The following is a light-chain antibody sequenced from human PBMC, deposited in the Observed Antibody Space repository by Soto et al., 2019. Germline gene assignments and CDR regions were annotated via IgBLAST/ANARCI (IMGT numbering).Light chain of an antibody. Sequence: DIPMTQSPSSLSASVGDRVTITCRASQSISSYLNWYQQKPGKAPKLLIYAASGLQSGVPSRFSGSGSGTGFTLTISSLQPEDFATYYCQQSYSLWTFGQGTKVEIK. CDR3: QQSYSLWT. CDR2: AAS. J-gene: IGKJ1*01. CDR1: QSISSY. V-gene: IGKV1-39*01.